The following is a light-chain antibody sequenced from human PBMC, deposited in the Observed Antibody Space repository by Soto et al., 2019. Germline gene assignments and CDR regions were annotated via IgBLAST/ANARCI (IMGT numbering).Light chain of an antibody. CDR3: QQRNNWPPSIT. CDR2: DAS. CDR1: QSIASH. V-gene: IGKV3-11*01. J-gene: IGKJ5*01. Sequence: EIVLTQSPVNLSLYPGERATLSCRASQSIASHLAWYQQKPGQPPRLLIHDASSRATGIPARFSGSGSGTDFTLTISSLEPEDFAVYYCQQRNNWPPSITFGPGTRLEIK.